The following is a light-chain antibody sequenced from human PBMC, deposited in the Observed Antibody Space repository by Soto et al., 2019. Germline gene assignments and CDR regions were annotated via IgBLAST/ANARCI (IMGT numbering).Light chain of an antibody. CDR1: ESVASH. V-gene: IGKV3-15*01. CDR3: HQYNDWPSIT. CDR2: GAS. J-gene: IGKJ5*01. Sequence: EIVMTQSPATLSVSPGESATLSCRASESVASHLAWYQQKPGQAPRLLIFGASVRATGIPARFSGGGAGTEFVLTIDSLQSEDVAVYYCHQYNDWPSITFGQGTRLEIK.